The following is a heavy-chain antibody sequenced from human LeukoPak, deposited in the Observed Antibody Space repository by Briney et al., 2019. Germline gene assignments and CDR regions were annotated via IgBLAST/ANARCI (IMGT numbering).Heavy chain of an antibody. V-gene: IGHV4-59*01. CDR3: ARAEPLRYFDWSTSGMDV. Sequence: KPSETLSLTCTVSGGSISSYYWSWIRQPPGRGLEWIGYIYYSGSTNYNPSLKSRVTISVDTSKNQFSLKLSSVTAADTAVYYCARAEPLRYFDWSTSGMDVWGKGTTVTVSS. CDR2: IYYSGST. D-gene: IGHD3-9*01. J-gene: IGHJ6*04. CDR1: GGSISSYY.